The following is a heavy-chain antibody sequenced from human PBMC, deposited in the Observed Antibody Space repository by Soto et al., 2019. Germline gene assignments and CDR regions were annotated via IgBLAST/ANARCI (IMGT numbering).Heavy chain of an antibody. CDR3: AGLAAFRGTDL. CDR1: GNSVSSNSAA. CDR2: TYYRSKWYN. Sequence: PSQTLSLTCVISGNSVSSNSAAWIWIRQSPSRGLEWLGRTYYRSKWYNDYAVSVKSRITINPDTSKNQFSLHLDSVIPEDTAVYYGAGLAAFRGTDLCGQGTPLTVS. V-gene: IGHV6-1*01. J-gene: IGHJ6*02. D-gene: IGHD2-15*01.